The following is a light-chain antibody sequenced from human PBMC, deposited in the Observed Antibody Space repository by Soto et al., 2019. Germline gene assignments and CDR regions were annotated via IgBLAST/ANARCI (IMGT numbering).Light chain of an antibody. CDR2: GNT. J-gene: IGLJ1*01. Sequence: QSVLTQPRSVSGAPGQRVTISSTGSSSNIESTYDVQWYQQLPGTAPKLLIHGNTDRPSGVPDRFSGSKSGTSASLAITGLQADDEPDYYCQSYDDSLSVHYVFGTGTKLTVL. CDR3: QSYDDSLSVHYV. V-gene: IGLV1-40*01. CDR1: SSNIESTYD.